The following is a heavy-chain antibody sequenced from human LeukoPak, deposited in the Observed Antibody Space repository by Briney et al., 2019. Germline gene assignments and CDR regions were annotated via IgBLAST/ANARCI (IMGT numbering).Heavy chain of an antibody. V-gene: IGHV5-51*01. CDR2: IYPGDSDT. CDR1: GYSFSSYW. CDR3: ARRDYDFWRALGAFDI. D-gene: IGHD3-3*01. Sequence: GESLKISCKGSGYSFSSYWIGWVRQMPGKGLEWMGIIYPGDSDTRYSPSFQGQVTMSADKSISTAYLQWSSLMDSDTAMYYCARRDYDFWRALGAFDIWGQGTMVTVSS. J-gene: IGHJ3*02.